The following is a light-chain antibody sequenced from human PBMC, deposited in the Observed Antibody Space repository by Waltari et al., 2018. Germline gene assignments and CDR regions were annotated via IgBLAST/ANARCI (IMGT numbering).Light chain of an antibody. V-gene: IGLV3-1*01. CDR1: KLGDRY. CDR3: QAWDTKV. CDR2: QPS. Sequence: SYELTQPPSVSVSPGQTASITCSGDKLGDRYVSWYQQKPGHSPVLVIYQPSKRPSRIPERFSGSHSGNTATLTISGTQAMDEADYYCQAWDTKVFGGGTKLTVL. J-gene: IGLJ2*01.